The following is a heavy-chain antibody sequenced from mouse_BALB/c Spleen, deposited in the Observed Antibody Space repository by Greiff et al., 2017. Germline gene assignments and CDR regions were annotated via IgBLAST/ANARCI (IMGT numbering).Heavy chain of an antibody. V-gene: IGHV2-6-7*01. J-gene: IGHJ4*01. Sequence: QVQLKESGPGLVAPSQSLSITCTVSGFSLTGYGVNWVRQPPGKGLEWLGMIWGDGSTDYNSALKSRLSISKDNSKSQVFLKMNSLQTDDTARYYCASYYGYDGYAMDYWGQGTSVTVSS. D-gene: IGHD2-2*01. CDR3: ASYYGYDGYAMDY. CDR2: IWGDGST. CDR1: GFSLTGYG.